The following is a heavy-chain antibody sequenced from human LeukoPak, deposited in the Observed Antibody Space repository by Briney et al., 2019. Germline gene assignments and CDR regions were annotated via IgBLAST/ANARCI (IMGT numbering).Heavy chain of an antibody. CDR3: ARVVVRDANNYKDY. Sequence: ASVKVSCKASGYTFTVYYMHWVRQAPGQGLEWMGWINPNSGGTNYAQKFQGRVTMTRDTSISTAYLDLSRLRSDDTAVYYCARVVVRDANNYKDYWGQGTLVAVSS. CDR2: INPNSGGT. CDR1: GYTFTVYY. D-gene: IGHD5-24*01. V-gene: IGHV1-2*02. J-gene: IGHJ4*02.